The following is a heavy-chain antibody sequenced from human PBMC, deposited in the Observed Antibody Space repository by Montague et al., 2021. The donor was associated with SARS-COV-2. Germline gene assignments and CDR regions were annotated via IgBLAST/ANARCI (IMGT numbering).Heavy chain of an antibody. CDR3: ARGHYYGRKDYYYGVDV. V-gene: IGHV4-4*02. D-gene: IGHD3-10*01. J-gene: IGHJ6*02. CDR1: GGGSISSSHW. Sequence: SETLSLTCTVSGGGSISSSHWWSWIRQPPGKGLEWIGEIYHDGSTNYNPSLKSRLTISVDKSKNQFSLKLSSVTAADTAVYHCARGHYYGRKDYYYGVDVWGQGTTVTVSS. CDR2: IYHDGST.